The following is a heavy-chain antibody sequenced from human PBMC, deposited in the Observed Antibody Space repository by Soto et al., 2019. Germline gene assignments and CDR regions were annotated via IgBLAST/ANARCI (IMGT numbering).Heavy chain of an antibody. D-gene: IGHD3-10*01. Sequence: GGSLRLSCAASGFTFSSYWMSWVRQAPGKGLEWVANIKQDGSEKYYVDSVKGRFTISRDNAKNSLYLQMTSLRAEDTAVYYCARDQAEYYYGSGSYYSTFDYWGQGTLVTVSS. CDR3: ARDQAEYYYGSGSYYSTFDY. CDR2: IKQDGSEK. J-gene: IGHJ4*02. V-gene: IGHV3-7*01. CDR1: GFTFSSYW.